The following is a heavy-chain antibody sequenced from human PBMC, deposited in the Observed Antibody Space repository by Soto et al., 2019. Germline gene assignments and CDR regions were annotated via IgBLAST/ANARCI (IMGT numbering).Heavy chain of an antibody. J-gene: IGHJ6*02. D-gene: IGHD2-2*01. CDR3: ARVRRIVVAPAAMYGMDV. Sequence: ASVKVSCKASGYTFTSYGISWVRQAPGQGLEWMGWISAYNGNTNYAQKLQGRVTMTTDTSTSTAYMELRSLRSDDTAVYYCARVRRIVVAPAAMYGMDVWGQGTTVTVSS. CDR2: ISAYNGNT. V-gene: IGHV1-18*01. CDR1: GYTFTSYG.